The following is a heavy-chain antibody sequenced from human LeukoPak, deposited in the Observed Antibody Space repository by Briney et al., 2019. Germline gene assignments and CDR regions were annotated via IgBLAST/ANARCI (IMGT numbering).Heavy chain of an antibody. CDR2: IKQDGSDK. Sequence: GGSLRLSCAASGFSVVNAWMSWVRQAPGQGLEWVAIIKQDGSDKYYVDSVEGRFIISRDNAKNSLYLQMNSLRAEDTAVYYCLTSTRSHRFDYWGQGTLVTVSS. D-gene: IGHD2-15*01. J-gene: IGHJ4*02. V-gene: IGHV3-7*01. CDR3: LTSTRSHRFDY. CDR1: GFSVVNAW.